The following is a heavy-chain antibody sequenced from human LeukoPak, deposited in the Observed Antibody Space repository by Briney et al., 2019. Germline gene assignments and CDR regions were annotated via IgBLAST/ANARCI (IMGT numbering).Heavy chain of an antibody. Sequence: GGSLRLSCAASGFTFSSYSMNWVRQAPGKGLEWVSYISSSSSTIYYADSVKGRFTVSRDNAKNSLYLQMNSLRAEDTAVYYCAKELLLWFGELSDWFDPWGQGTLVTVSS. CDR1: GFTFSSYS. V-gene: IGHV3-48*01. J-gene: IGHJ5*02. D-gene: IGHD3-10*01. CDR3: AKELLLWFGELSDWFDP. CDR2: ISSSSSTI.